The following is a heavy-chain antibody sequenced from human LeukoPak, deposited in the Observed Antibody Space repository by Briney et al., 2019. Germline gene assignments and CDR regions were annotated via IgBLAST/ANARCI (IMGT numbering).Heavy chain of an antibody. CDR1: GGSISSYY. CDR3: AREGLLCGGDCYRDAFDI. CDR2: IYYSGRF. D-gene: IGHD2-21*02. J-gene: IGHJ3*02. V-gene: IGHV4-59*01. Sequence: SETLSLTCTVSGGSISSYYWSWIRQPPGKGLEWIGYIYYSGRFNYNPSLKSRVTISVDTSKNQFSLKLNSVTAADTAVYYCAREGLLCGGDCYRDAFDIWGQGTMVTVSS.